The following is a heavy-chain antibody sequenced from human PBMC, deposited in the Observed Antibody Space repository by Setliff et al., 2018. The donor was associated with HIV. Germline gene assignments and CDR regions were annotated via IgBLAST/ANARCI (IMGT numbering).Heavy chain of an antibody. CDR2: INHSGST. J-gene: IGHJ4*02. Sequence: SETLSLTCTVSGGSIRTGDYYWSWIRQPPGKGLEWIGEINHSGSTNYNPSLKSRVTISVDTSRNQFSLSLSSVTAADTAVYYCATFPTTVTALGSNYWGQGTLVTVSS. D-gene: IGHD2-21*02. CDR1: GGSIRTGDYY. CDR3: ATFPTTVTALGSNY. V-gene: IGHV4-30-4*08.